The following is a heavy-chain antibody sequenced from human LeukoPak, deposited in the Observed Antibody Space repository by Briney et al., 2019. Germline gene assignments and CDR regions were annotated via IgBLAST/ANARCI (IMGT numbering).Heavy chain of an antibody. V-gene: IGHV4-59*01. Sequence: SETLSLTCTVSGDSISSYCWSWSRQPPGKGLEWIAYIHYSGTTNYNPSLKSRVSISVDTSKNQFSLKLSSVTAADTAVYYCARIGLGSGSYPFDIWGQETLVTVSS. CDR1: GDSISSYC. D-gene: IGHD3-22*01. CDR2: IHYSGTT. J-gene: IGHJ3*02. CDR3: ARIGLGSGSYPFDI.